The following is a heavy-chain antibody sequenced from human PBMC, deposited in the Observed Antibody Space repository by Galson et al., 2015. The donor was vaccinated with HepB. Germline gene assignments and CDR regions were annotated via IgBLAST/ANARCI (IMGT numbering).Heavy chain of an antibody. D-gene: IGHD6-13*01. CDR3: ATSSSWPGLFDY. V-gene: IGHV3-53*01. J-gene: IGHJ4*02. CDR1: GFTVGTIY. CDR2: ISNDGKT. Sequence: SLRLSCAASGFTVGTIYMSWVRQAPGKGLECVSVISNDGKTYYSDSVKGRFTISRDSSSNMLFLQMNSLRADDTAVYYCATSSSWPGLFDYWGQGTLAIVSS.